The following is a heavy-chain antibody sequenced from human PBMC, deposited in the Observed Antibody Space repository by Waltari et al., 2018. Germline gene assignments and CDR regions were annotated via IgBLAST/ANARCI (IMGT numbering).Heavy chain of an antibody. V-gene: IGHV3-73*01. J-gene: IGHJ4*02. CDR3: VRPFELGID. Sequence: EVQLVESGGALVQPGGSLNLSCAASGLIFSDFAIPWVRQASGKGPEWVGRIRSRTKGDATAYTASVEGRFTISRDDSKNTVYLQMNSLKTDDTAVYYCVRPFELGIDWGQGTLVTVSS. D-gene: IGHD7-27*01. CDR1: GLIFSDFA. CDR2: IRSRTKGDAT.